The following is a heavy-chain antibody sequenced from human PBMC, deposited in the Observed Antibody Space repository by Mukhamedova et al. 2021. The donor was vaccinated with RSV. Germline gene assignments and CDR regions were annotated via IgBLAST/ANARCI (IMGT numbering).Heavy chain of an antibody. CDR3: ARGDDTGAYCFGY. CDR2: T. J-gene: IGHJ4*02. V-gene: IGHV1-46*01. Sequence: TTYAQKFQGRVTMTSDTSTSTVYMELYSLRSEDTAVYYCARGDDTGAYCFGYWGQGSLVTVSS. D-gene: IGHD3-9*01.